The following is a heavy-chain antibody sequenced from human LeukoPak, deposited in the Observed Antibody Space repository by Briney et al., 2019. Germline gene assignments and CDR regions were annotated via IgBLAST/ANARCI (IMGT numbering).Heavy chain of an antibody. V-gene: IGHV3-30*04. Sequence: GGSLRLSCAASGFTFSSYAMHWVRQAPGKGLEWVAVISYDGSNNYYADSVKGRFTISRDNSKNTLYLQMNSLRAEDTAVYYCARGSVRYDSSGYYYDYWGQGTLVTVSS. J-gene: IGHJ4*02. D-gene: IGHD3-22*01. CDR2: ISYDGSNN. CDR3: ARGSVRYDSSGYYYDY. CDR1: GFTFSSYA.